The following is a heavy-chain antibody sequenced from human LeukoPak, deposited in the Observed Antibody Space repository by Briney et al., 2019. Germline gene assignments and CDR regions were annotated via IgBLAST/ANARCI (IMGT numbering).Heavy chain of an antibody. Sequence: PGWSLRLSCSASGFTFSRYAMHWVRQAPGKGLEYVSGINDNGGRTHYGDSVKGRFSISRDNSKNTLHLQMSTLRAEDTALYYCVKDVGGSYAFDYWGQGILVTVAS. V-gene: IGHV3-64D*09. J-gene: IGHJ4*02. D-gene: IGHD1-26*01. CDR2: INDNGGRT. CDR1: GFTFSRYA. CDR3: VKDVGGSYAFDY.